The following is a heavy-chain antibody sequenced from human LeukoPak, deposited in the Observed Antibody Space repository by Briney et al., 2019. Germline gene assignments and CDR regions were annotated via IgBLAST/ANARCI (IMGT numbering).Heavy chain of an antibody. CDR2: ISYDGNNK. V-gene: IGHV3-30*18. J-gene: IGHJ6*02. CDR3: AKDSYGMDV. Sequence: GGSLRLSCAASGFTFSDYGMHWVRQAPGKGLEWVAVISYDGNNKYYADSVKGRFTIPRDNSKNTLSLQMNSLRTEDTAVYYCAKDSYGMDVWGQGTTVTVSS. CDR1: GFTFSDYG.